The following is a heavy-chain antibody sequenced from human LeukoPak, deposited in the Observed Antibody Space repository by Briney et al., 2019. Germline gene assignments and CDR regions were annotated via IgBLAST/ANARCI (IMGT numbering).Heavy chain of an antibody. Sequence: ASVKASCKVSGYTLTELSMHWVRQAPGKGLEWMGGFDPEDGETIYAQKFQGRVTITADKSTSTAYMELSSLRSEDTAVYYCARADPGYCSSTSCYVLDGRGQGTLVTVSS. CDR2: FDPEDGET. V-gene: IGHV1-24*01. J-gene: IGHJ4*02. D-gene: IGHD2-2*01. CDR3: ARADPGYCSSTSCYVLDG. CDR1: GYTLTELS.